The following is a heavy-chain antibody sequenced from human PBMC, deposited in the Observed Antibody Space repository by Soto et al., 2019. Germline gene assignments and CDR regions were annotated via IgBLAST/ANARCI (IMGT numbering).Heavy chain of an antibody. CDR3: AKKSIPVRPGYNYMDV. D-gene: IGHD2-2*02. J-gene: IGHJ6*03. Sequence: GGSLRLSCAASGFTFSSYAMSWVRQAPGKGLEWVSIISAGGGVTYYADSVRGRFTISRDNSKNTLYLQMNSLRAEDTALYYCAKKSIPVRPGYNYMDVWGKGTTVTVSS. CDR1: GFTFSSYA. CDR2: ISAGGGVT. V-gene: IGHV3-23*01.